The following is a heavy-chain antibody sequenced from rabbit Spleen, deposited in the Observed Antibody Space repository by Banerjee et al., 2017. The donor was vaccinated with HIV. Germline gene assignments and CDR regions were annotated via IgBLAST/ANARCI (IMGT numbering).Heavy chain of an antibody. Sequence: QSLEESGGGLVQPEGSLTLTCTASGFSFSSRYYMCWVRQAPGKGLESIACIYGGVIGSTYYATWAKGRFTISKSSSTTVTLQMTSLTAADTATYFCARDDSWNNRYFNLWGPGTLVTVS. CDR3: ARDDSWNNRYFNL. D-gene: IGHD6-1*01. CDR1: GFSFSSRYY. CDR2: IYGGVIGST. J-gene: IGHJ4*01. V-gene: IGHV1S40*01.